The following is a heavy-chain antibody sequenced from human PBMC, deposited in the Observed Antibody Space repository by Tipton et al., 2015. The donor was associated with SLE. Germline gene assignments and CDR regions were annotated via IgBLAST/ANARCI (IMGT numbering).Heavy chain of an antibody. J-gene: IGHJ2*01. V-gene: IGHV4-59*08. CDR2: IYYSGST. CDR3: ARVGEPNHYDFWSGYHYWYFDL. CDR1: GGSISSYY. D-gene: IGHD3-3*01. Sequence: TLSLTCTVSGGSISSYYWSWIRQPPGKGLEWIGYIYYSGSTNYNPSLKSRVTISVDTSKNQFSLKLSSVTAADTAVYCCARVGEPNHYDFWSGYHYWYFDLWGRGTLVTVSS.